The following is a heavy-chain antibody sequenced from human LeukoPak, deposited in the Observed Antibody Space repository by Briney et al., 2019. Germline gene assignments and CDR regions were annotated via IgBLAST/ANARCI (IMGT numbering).Heavy chain of an antibody. J-gene: IGHJ4*02. D-gene: IGHD3-22*01. CDR1: GGSFRNCS. Sequence: GGALILSCVASGGSFRNCSMSWGRQAPGEGVVGGVAIIAADGDNTYYADSVKGRFTISRDNSENTLYLQMISLRAEDTAVYYCGKFKGHYYSDSSGYCDNWGQGTLVTVSS. V-gene: IGHV3-23*01. CDR2: IIAADGDNT. CDR3: GKFKGHYYSDSSGYCDN.